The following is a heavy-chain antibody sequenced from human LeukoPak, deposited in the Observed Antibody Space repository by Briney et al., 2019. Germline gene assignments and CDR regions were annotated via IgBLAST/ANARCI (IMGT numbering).Heavy chain of an antibody. CDR3: AKISSSAESNFDY. CDR2: IWPDGSKK. J-gene: IGHJ4*02. CDR1: GYTFSTYA. V-gene: IGHV3-30*02. D-gene: IGHD6-25*01. Sequence: TGGSLRLSCAASGYTFSTYAMHWVRQAPGKGLEWVAFIWPDGSKKYYADSVKGRFAISRENSKNTVYLQMNDLRPEDTALYFCAKISSSAESNFDYWGQGTLLTVSS.